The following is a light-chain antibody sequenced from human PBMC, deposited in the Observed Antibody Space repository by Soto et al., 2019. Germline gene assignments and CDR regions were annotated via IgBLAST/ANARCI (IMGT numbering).Light chain of an antibody. J-gene: IGKJ1*01. CDR1: QSISSW. Sequence: DIQMTQSPSTLSASVGDRVTITCRASQSISSWLAWYQQKPGKAPKPLIYDASTLESGVPSRFTGRGSGTEFTLTISSLQPEDFATYYCQQYKSYSRMFGQGTKVDIK. CDR3: QQYKSYSRM. V-gene: IGKV1-5*01. CDR2: DAS.